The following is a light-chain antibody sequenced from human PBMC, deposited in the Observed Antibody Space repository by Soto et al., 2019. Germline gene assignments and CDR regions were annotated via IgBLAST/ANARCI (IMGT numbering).Light chain of an antibody. CDR3: QQSFRTPYT. CDR1: QTINKN. Sequence: DIQMTQSPSSLSASVGDRVTITCRASQTINKNFNWYQQKPGHAPNLLIYSASAFQSGVPSRFSGSGSGTEFTLTINGLQPEDFATYYCQQSFRTPYTFGQGTDLAI. J-gene: IGKJ2*01. V-gene: IGKV1-39*01. CDR2: SAS.